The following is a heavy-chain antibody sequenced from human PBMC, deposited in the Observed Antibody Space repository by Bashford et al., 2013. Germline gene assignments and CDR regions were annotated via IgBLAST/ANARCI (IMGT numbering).Heavy chain of an antibody. CDR2: MNPNSGDI. V-gene: IGHV1-8*03. J-gene: IGHJ5*02. CDR3: ARDYSGSGWFDP. D-gene: IGHD4-23*01. Sequence: VKVSCKVSGYSFTNYDIHWVRQAAGQGFEWMGWMNPNSGDIGYAHKFQGRVTITRDTSISTAYMELSSLRSDDTAVYYCARDYSGSGWFDPWGQGTLVTVSS. CDR1: GYSFTNYD.